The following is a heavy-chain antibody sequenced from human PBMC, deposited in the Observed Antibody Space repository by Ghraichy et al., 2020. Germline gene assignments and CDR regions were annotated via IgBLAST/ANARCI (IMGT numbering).Heavy chain of an antibody. V-gene: IGHV4-59*01. CDR2: IYYSGNT. J-gene: IGHJ4*02. CDR3: AGMGSSSSLDY. D-gene: IGHD6-6*01. Sequence: SETLSLTCTVSGGSISSYSWSWVRQPPGKGLEWIGYIYYSGNTNYNYSLKSRVTISVDTSKNQFSLNLSSVTAADTAVYYFAGMGSSSSLDYWGQGTLVTVSS. CDR1: GGSISSYS.